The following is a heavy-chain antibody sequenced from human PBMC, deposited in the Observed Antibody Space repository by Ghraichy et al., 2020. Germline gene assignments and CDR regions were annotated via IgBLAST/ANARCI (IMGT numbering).Heavy chain of an antibody. CDR2: IYSGGST. Sequence: GGSLRLSCAASGFTVSSNYMSWVRQAPGKGLEWVSVIYSGGSTYYADSVKGRFTISRDNSKNTLYLQLNSLRAKDTAGYYCARDTDYYYGMDVWGQGTTVTVSS. V-gene: IGHV3-53*01. CDR3: ARDTDYYYGMDV. D-gene: IGHD4-17*01. J-gene: IGHJ6*02. CDR1: GFTVSSNY.